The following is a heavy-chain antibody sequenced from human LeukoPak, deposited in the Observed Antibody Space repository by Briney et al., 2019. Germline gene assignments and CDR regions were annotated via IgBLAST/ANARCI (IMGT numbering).Heavy chain of an antibody. D-gene: IGHD3-22*01. J-gene: IGHJ4*02. Sequence: SETLSLTCTVSGASISGSISGGTYYWGWIRQPPGKGLEWIGSIFYSGSTYYNPSLKSRVTISVDPSKNQFSLKLSSVTAADTAVYYCASFDSSGYYLDYWGQGTLVTVSS. CDR2: IFYSGST. V-gene: IGHV4-39*01. CDR1: GASISGSISGGTYY. CDR3: ASFDSSGYYLDY.